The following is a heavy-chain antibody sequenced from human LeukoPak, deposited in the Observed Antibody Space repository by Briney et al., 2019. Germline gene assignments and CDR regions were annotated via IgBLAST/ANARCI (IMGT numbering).Heavy chain of an antibody. V-gene: IGHV3-21*01. D-gene: IGHD3-9*01. CDR3: ARDTNYDILAGYAFDI. J-gene: IGHJ3*02. Sequence: GESLRLSCAASGFTFSSYSMNWVRQAPGKGLEWVSSISSSSSYIYYADSVKGRFTISRDNAKNSLYLQMNSLRAEDTAVYYCARDTNYDILAGYAFDIWGQGTMVTVSS. CDR1: GFTFSSYS. CDR2: ISSSSSYI.